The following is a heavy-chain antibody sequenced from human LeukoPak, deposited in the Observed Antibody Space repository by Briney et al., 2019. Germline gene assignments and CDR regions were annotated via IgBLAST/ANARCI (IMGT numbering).Heavy chain of an antibody. D-gene: IGHD3-9*01. V-gene: IGHV3-30*18. CDR1: GFTFSSYG. CDR3: AKCVIGSDYDILTGPFDY. J-gene: IGHJ4*02. Sequence: GGSLRLSCAASGFTFSSYGMHWVRQAPGKGLEWVAVISYDGSNKYYADSEKGRFTISRDNSKNTLYLQMNSLRAEDTAVYYCAKCVIGSDYDILTGPFDYWGQGTLVTVSS. CDR2: ISYDGSNK.